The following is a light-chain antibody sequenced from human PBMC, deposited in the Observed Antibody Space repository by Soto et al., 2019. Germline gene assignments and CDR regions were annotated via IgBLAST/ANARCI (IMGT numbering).Light chain of an antibody. J-gene: IGLJ1*01. CDR1: NSDVGDYNY. CDR3: SSYTNSNTRV. Sequence: QSALAQPASVSGSPGQSITISCTGTNSDVGDYNYVSWYQQHPGKAPKLIIYEVSNRPSGISDRFSASKSGNTASLTISGLQAEDEADYYCSSYTNSNTRVFGTGTKVTAL. V-gene: IGLV2-14*01. CDR2: EVS.